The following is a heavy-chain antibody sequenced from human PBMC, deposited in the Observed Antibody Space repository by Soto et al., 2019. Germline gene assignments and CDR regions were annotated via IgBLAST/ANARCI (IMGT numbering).Heavy chain of an antibody. Sequence: GGSLRLSCAASGFTFSSYSMNWVRQALGKGLEWVSYISSSSSTIYYADSVKGRFTISRDNAKNSLYLQMNSLRDEDTAVYYCARGARHMAAAGNNWFDPWGQGTLVTVSS. CDR2: ISSSSSTI. CDR1: GFTFSSYS. D-gene: IGHD6-13*01. CDR3: ARGARHMAAAGNNWFDP. J-gene: IGHJ5*02. V-gene: IGHV3-48*02.